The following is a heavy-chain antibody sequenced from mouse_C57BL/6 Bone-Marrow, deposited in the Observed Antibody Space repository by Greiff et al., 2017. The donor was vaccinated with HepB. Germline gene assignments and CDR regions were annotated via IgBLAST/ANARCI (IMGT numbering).Heavy chain of an antibody. D-gene: IGHD1-1*01. V-gene: IGHV1-64*01. CDR3: ARYPITTVVATNGYFDV. CDR1: GYTFTSYW. J-gene: IGHJ1*03. CDR2: IHPNSGST. Sequence: VQLQQPGAELVKPGASVKLSCKASGYTFTSYWMHWVKQRPGQGLEWIGMIHPNSGSTNYNEKFKSKATLTVDKSSSTAYMQLSSLTSEDSAVYYCARYPITTVVATNGYFDVWGTGTTVTVSS.